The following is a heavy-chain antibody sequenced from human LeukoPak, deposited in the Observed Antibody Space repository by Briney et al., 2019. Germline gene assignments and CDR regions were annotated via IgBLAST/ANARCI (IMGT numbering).Heavy chain of an antibody. Sequence: HWASVKVSCKASGGTFSSYAISWVRQAPGQGLEWMGWISAYNGNTNYAQKLQGRVTMTTDTSTSTAYMELRSLRSDDTAVYYCARIGSSGADAFDIWGQGTMVTVSS. D-gene: IGHD2-15*01. CDR2: ISAYNGNT. J-gene: IGHJ3*02. CDR1: GGTFSSYA. V-gene: IGHV1-18*01. CDR3: ARIGSSGADAFDI.